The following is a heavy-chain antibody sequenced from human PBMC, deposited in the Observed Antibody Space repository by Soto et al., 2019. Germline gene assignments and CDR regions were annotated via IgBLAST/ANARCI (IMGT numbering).Heavy chain of an antibody. J-gene: IGHJ2*01. CDR3: ARGFTTGPTWYFDL. Sequence: QVQLVQSGAEVKKPGASVKVSCKASGYTFTSYYMHWVRQAPGQGLEGMGIINPSGGSTSYAQKVQGRVTRTRDTSTSTGYMELSSLRSEEMAVYYCARGFTTGPTWYFDLWGRGTLVTVSS. D-gene: IGHD4-17*01. CDR2: INPSGGST. CDR1: GYTFTSYY. V-gene: IGHV1-46*01.